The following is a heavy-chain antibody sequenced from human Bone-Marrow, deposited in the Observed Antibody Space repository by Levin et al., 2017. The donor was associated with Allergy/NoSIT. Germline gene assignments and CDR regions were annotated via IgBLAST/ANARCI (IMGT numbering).Heavy chain of an antibody. CDR1: GGTLSKYT. CDR3: ARDWGAVADNWFDP. J-gene: IGHJ5*02. Sequence: SVKVSCEASGGTLSKYTISWVRQAPGQGLEWMGRIVAFLSITNYAQKFQGRVTITADTSTSTAYMELNSLTSEDTAVYYCARDWGAVADNWFDPWGQGTLVTVSS. CDR2: IVAFLSIT. D-gene: IGHD6-19*01. V-gene: IGHV1-69*04.